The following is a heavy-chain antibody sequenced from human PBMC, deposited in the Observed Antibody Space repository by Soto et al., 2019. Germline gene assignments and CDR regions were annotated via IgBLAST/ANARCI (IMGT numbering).Heavy chain of an antibody. CDR3: AKDIWKRSWPYYFDY. Sequence: VGSLRLSCAASGFTFSSYAMTWVRQAPGKGLEWVSGISGSGGSTYHADSVKGRFTISRDNSKNTVYLQMNSLRAEDTAVYYCAKDIWKRSWPYYFDYWGQGTLVTVSS. V-gene: IGHV3-23*01. CDR1: GFTFSSYA. D-gene: IGHD6-13*01. CDR2: ISGSGGST. J-gene: IGHJ4*02.